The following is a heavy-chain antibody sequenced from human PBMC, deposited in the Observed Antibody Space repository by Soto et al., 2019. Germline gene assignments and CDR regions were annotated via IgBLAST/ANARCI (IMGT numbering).Heavy chain of an antibody. D-gene: IGHD4-17*01. Sequence: PGGSLRLSCAASGFIFSTYAMNWVRQAPGKGLEWVSAISSSGDTAYYAESVRGRLTISRDNSINTLYPQMRSLRPEDTAVYYCAHPRGYGIFDAVDIWGQGTMVTVSS. CDR2: ISSSGDTA. V-gene: IGHV3-23*01. J-gene: IGHJ3*02. CDR3: AHPRGYGIFDAVDI. CDR1: GFIFSTYA.